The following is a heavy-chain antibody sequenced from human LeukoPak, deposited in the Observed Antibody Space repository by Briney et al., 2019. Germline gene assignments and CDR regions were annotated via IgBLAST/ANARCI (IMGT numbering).Heavy chain of an antibody. Sequence: GGSLRLSCAASGFTFSSYGVHWVRQAPGKGLEWVAVIWYDGSTKYYADSVKGRFTISRDNSKNTLYLQMNSLRAEDTAVYYCARDPYGDYLPDYWGQGTLVTVSS. CDR1: GFTFSSYG. V-gene: IGHV3-33*01. D-gene: IGHD4-17*01. J-gene: IGHJ4*02. CDR2: IWYDGSTK. CDR3: ARDPYGDYLPDY.